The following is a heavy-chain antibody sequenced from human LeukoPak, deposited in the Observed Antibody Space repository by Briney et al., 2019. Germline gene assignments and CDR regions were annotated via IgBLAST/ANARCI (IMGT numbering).Heavy chain of an antibody. Sequence: PGGSLRLSCAASGFTFSSYSMNWVRQAPGKGLEWVSYISSSSSTIYYADSVKGRFTISRDNAKNSLYLQMNSLRDEDTAVYYRARGLTITMVRGVIRGRYGYYFDYWGQGTLVTVSS. J-gene: IGHJ4*02. CDR1: GFTFSSYS. V-gene: IGHV3-48*02. CDR2: ISSSSSTI. CDR3: ARGLTITMVRGVIRGRYGYYFDY. D-gene: IGHD3-10*01.